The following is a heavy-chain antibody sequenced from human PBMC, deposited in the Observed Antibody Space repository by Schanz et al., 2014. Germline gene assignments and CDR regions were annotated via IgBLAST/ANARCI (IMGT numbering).Heavy chain of an antibody. J-gene: IGHJ4*02. CDR3: VRVSFADPRLYRGMDRDIDY. CDR2: ISGGGGTT. V-gene: IGHV3-23*01. CDR1: GFSFTTYA. Sequence: EVQLLESGGGLVQPGGSLKLSCAASGFSFTTYAMCWVRQAPGKGLEWVSAISGGGGTTYYTDSVKGRFTISRDNSKSTLYLQMNNLRAEDTAVYYCVRVSFADPRLYRGMDRDIDYWGQGTLVTVSS. D-gene: IGHD5-18*01.